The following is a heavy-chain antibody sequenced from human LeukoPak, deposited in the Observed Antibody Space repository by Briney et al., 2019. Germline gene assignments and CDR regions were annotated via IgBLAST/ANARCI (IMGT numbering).Heavy chain of an antibody. D-gene: IGHD3-10*01. CDR1: GFTFSDYY. V-gene: IGHV3-11*04. CDR3: ARASNVLLWFGELFSLDY. J-gene: IGHJ4*02. Sequence: GGSLRLSCAASGFTFSDYYMSWIRQAPGKGLEWVSCISISGSTIYYADSVKGRFTISRDNAKNSLYLQMNSLRAEDTAVYYCARASNVLLWFGELFSLDYWGQGTLVTVSS. CDR2: ISISGSTI.